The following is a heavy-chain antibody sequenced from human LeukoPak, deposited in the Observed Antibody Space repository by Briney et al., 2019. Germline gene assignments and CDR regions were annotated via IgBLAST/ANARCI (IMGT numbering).Heavy chain of an antibody. CDR3: AREDGYMLY. CDR1: GGSISSYY. Sequence: SETLSLTCTVSGGSISSYYWSWIRQPPGKGLEWIGYIYYSGSTNYNPSLTSRVTISVDSSKNQFSLKLSSVTAADTAVYYCAREDGYMLYWGQGTLVTVSS. D-gene: IGHD5-24*01. CDR2: IYYSGST. V-gene: IGHV4-59*01. J-gene: IGHJ4*02.